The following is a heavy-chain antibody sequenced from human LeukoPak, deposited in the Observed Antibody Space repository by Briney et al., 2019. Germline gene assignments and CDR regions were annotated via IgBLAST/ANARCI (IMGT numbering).Heavy chain of an antibody. CDR3: TTGTWIQLWLADY. Sequence: GGSLRLSCAASGFTFSNAWMSWVREAPGKGLEWVGRIKPETDGGTTDYAAPVKGRFTISRDDSKNTLYLQMNSLKTEDTALYYCTTGTWIQLWLADYWGQGTLVTVSS. CDR1: GFTFSNAW. J-gene: IGHJ4*02. V-gene: IGHV3-15*01. CDR2: IKPETDGGTT. D-gene: IGHD5-18*01.